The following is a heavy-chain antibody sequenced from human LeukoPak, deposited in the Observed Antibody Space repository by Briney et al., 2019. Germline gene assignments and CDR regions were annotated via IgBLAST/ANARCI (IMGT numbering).Heavy chain of an antibody. V-gene: IGHV1-46*01. CDR1: GYTSTSCY. Sequence: ASVKVSCKASGYTSTSCYMHWVRQAPGQVLEWMGIIDPSSGTTSYAQKFQGRVTMTRDTSTSTVNMELTSLRSEDTAVYYCARDLGVGYSGYLLPDYWGQGTLVTVSS. CDR3: ARDLGVGYSGYLLPDY. J-gene: IGHJ4*02. D-gene: IGHD3-3*01. CDR2: IDPSSGTT.